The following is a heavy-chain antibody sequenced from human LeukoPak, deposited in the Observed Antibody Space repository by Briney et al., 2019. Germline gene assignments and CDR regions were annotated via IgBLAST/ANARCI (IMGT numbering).Heavy chain of an antibody. CDR2: ISANNGNT. J-gene: IGHJ5*02. CDR1: GYTFTSYG. D-gene: IGHD1-7*01. CDR3: ARVNYENWFDP. V-gene: IGHV1-18*01. Sequence: ASVKVSCKASGYTFTSYGISWVRQAPGQGLEWMGWISANNGNTNYAQKLQGRVTMTTDTSTSTAYMELRRLRSDDTAVYYCARVNYENWFDPWGQGTVVTVSS.